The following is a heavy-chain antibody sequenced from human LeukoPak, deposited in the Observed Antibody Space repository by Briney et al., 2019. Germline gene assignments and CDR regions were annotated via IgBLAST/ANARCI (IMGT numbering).Heavy chain of an antibody. J-gene: IGHJ3*02. V-gene: IGHV4-39*01. CDR3: ASAPSGAFDI. CDR2: IYYSGST. CDR1: GGSISSSGYY. Sequence: NPSETLSLTCTVSGGSISSSGYYWGWIRQPPGKGLEWIGSIYYSGSTYYNPSLKSRVTISVDTSKNQFSLKLSSVTAADTALYYCASAPSGAFDIWGQGTMVTVSS.